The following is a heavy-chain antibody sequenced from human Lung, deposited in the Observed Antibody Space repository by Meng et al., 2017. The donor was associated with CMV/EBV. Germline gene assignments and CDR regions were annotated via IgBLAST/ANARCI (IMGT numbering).Heavy chain of an antibody. D-gene: IGHD3-22*01. CDR1: GGTFSSYA. CDR2: IIPILGIA. V-gene: IGHV1-69*10. Sequence: SSVKVSXKASGGTFSSYAISWVRQAPGQGLEWMGGIIPILGIANYAQKFQGRVTITADKSTSTAYMELSSLRSEDTAVYYCAGFRVGGYSTDYWGQGTLVTVSS. J-gene: IGHJ4*02. CDR3: AGFRVGGYSTDY.